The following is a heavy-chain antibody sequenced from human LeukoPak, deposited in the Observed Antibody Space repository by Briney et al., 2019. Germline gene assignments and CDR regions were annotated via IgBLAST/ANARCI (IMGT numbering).Heavy chain of an antibody. J-gene: IGHJ4*02. D-gene: IGHD2-15*01. CDR3: AKVAKRYCSGGSCYSFDY. Sequence: GGSLRLSCAASGFTVSSNYMSWVRQAPGKGLEWVSVIYSGGSTYYADSVKGRFTISRDNSKNTLYLQMNSLRAEDTAVYYCAKVAKRYCSGGSCYSFDYWGQGTLVTVSS. V-gene: IGHV3-53*05. CDR1: GFTVSSNY. CDR2: IYSGGST.